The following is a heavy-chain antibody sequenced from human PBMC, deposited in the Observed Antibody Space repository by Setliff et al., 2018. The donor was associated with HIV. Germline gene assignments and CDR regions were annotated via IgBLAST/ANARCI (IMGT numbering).Heavy chain of an antibody. J-gene: IGHJ4*02. CDR1: GGSISSYY. Sequence: SETLSLTCSVSGGSISSYYWTWVRQPPGKGLEWVGHVYYNGKTDYNPSLKSRLIMSVDRSNNQFSLGLTSVTAADPAVYYCATVRGDDPETYPNFAHLGQGVLVTASS. D-gene: IGHD4-4*01. V-gene: IGHV4-59*08. CDR2: VYYNGKT. CDR3: ATVRGDDPETYPNFAH.